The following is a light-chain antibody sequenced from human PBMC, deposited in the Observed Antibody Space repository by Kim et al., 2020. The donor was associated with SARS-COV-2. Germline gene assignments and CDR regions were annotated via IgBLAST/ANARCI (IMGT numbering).Light chain of an antibody. CDR1: QTVLSSSNNKNY. J-gene: IGKJ4*01. CDR3: QQYYKSPFT. V-gene: IGKV4-1*01. Sequence: AAINCKPSQTVLSSSNNKNYLAWYQQKPGQPPKLLIYWSSTRQSGIPDRFSGSGSGTDFTLTISSLQAEDVAVYFCQQYYKSPFTFGGGTKVDIK. CDR2: WSS.